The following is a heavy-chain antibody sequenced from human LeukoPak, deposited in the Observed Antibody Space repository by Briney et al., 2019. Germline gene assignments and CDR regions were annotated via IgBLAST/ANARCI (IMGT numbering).Heavy chain of an antibody. CDR3: ARPYSSGWYYVY. CDR2: INTNSGGT. CDR1: GYSLTAYD. Sequence: GASVKVSCKASGYSLTAYDTHWVRQAPGQGLEWMGWINTNSGGTHYALKFQGRVIMTREMSINTAYMELTGLRSDDTALYYCARPYSSGWYYVYWGQGTLVTVSA. V-gene: IGHV1-2*02. J-gene: IGHJ4*02. D-gene: IGHD6-19*01.